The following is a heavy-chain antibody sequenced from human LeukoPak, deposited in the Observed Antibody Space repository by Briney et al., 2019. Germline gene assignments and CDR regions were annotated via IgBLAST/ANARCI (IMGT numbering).Heavy chain of an antibody. CDR2: IYYSGST. V-gene: IGHV4-31*03. Sequence: SETLSLTCTVSGGSISSGGYYWSWISQHPGKGLEWIGYIYYSGSTYYNPSLKSRVTISVDTSKNQFSLKLSSVTAADTAVYYCARDRGYSYGLYYYYYYGMDVWGQGTTVTVSS. D-gene: IGHD5-18*01. CDR1: GGSISSGGYY. J-gene: IGHJ6*02. CDR3: ARDRGYSYGLYYYYYYGMDV.